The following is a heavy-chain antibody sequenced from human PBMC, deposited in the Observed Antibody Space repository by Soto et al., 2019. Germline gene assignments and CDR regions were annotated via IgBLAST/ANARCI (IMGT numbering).Heavy chain of an antibody. Sequence: VGSLRLSCGASEFTFSSYEMNWGRQAPGKGLEWVSHISTSGTTIYYTDSVKGRFTISRDNAKKSLYLQMNSPRAEDTAVYYCVRFGGAAAGPGDYWGQGTLVTVSS. CDR3: VRFGGAAAGPGDY. CDR2: ISTSGTTI. CDR1: EFTFSSYE. D-gene: IGHD6-13*01. V-gene: IGHV3-48*03. J-gene: IGHJ4*02.